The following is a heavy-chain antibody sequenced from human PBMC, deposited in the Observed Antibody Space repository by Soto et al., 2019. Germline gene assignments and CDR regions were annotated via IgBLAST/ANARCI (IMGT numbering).Heavy chain of an antibody. Sequence: PSQTLSLTCASSGDSVSTNIAAWSWIRQSPSRGLEWLGRTLYRSSKWYNEYAVSVKSRMTINPDTSKNQVSLQLNSVTPEDTAVYYCARDAAPTLNYPHGMDVWGQGTAVTVSS. J-gene: IGHJ6*02. V-gene: IGHV6-1*01. CDR1: GDSVSTNIAA. D-gene: IGHD1-7*01. CDR3: ARDAAPTLNYPHGMDV. CDR2: TLYRSSKWYN.